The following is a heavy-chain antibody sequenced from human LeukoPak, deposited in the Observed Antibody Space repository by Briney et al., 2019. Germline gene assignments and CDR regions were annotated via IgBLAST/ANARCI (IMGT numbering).Heavy chain of an antibody. CDR3: ARQGGSRTAYYYDSSGYYFDY. J-gene: IGHJ4*02. V-gene: IGHV1-46*01. D-gene: IGHD3-22*01. CDR2: INPSGGST. CDR1: GYTFTSYY. Sequence: ASVKVSCKASGYTFTSYYMHWVRQAPGQGLEWMGIINPSGGSTSYAQKFQGRVTMTRDMSTSTVYMKLSSLRSEDTAVYYCARQGGSRTAYYYDSSGYYFDYWGQGTLVTVSS.